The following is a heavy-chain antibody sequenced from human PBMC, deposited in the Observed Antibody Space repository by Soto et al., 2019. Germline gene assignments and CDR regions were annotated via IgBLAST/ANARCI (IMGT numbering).Heavy chain of an antibody. Sequence: SGPTLVNPTQTLTLTCTFSGFSLNTRGVGVGWIRQPPGKALEWLALISWGGEKRYSPSLKSRLTITKDTSENQVVLTMTNMDPVDTATYYCAHRRGDLLTRHYHLDSLGQGTLLTVSS. V-gene: IGHV2-5*02. J-gene: IGHJ4*02. D-gene: IGHD3-9*01. CDR2: ISWGGEK. CDR1: GFSLNTRGVG. CDR3: AHRRGDLLTRHYHLDS.